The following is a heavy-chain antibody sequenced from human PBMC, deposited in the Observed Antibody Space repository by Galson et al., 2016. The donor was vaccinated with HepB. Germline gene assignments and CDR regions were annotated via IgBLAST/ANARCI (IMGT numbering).Heavy chain of an antibody. J-gene: IGHJ4*02. CDR1: GFTFNVYG. V-gene: IGHV3-30*18. CDR2: ISHDGSNS. D-gene: IGHD3-9*01. CDR3: AKGDYDVLRYSDH. Sequence: SLRLYCAASGFTFNVYGMHWVRQAPGKGLEWVASISHDGSNSYHVDSVKGRFTISRDNFKSTLYLEMNSLRGEDAAIYYCAKGDYDVLRYSDHWGQGTLVTVSS.